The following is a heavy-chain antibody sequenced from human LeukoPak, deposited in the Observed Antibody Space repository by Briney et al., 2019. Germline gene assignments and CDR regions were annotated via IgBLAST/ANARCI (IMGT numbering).Heavy chain of an antibody. CDR1: GFTFSSYG. D-gene: IGHD2-2*01. Sequence: GGSLRLSCAASGFTFSSYGMHWVRQAPGKGLEWVAVISYDGSNKYYADSVKGRFTISRDNSKNTLYLQMNSLRAEDTAVYYCAKEVEYQLLQHYYYGMDVWGKGTTVTVSS. CDR3: AKEVEYQLLQHYYYGMDV. J-gene: IGHJ6*04. CDR2: ISYDGSNK. V-gene: IGHV3-30*18.